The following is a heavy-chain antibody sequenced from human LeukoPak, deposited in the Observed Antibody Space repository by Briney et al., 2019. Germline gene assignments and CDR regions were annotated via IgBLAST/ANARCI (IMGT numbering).Heavy chain of an antibody. CDR3: ARGYEGYDY. V-gene: IGHV1-2*02. J-gene: IGHJ4*02. Sequence: EASVKVSCKASGYTFSVYYMHWVRQAPGEGLEWMGWLQPKSGGTNYAQNFQGRVTMTWDTSISTAYMDLKRLRSDDTAVYYCARGYEGYDYWGQGTLVTVSS. CDR2: LQPKSGGT. CDR1: GYTFSVYY. D-gene: IGHD2-2*01.